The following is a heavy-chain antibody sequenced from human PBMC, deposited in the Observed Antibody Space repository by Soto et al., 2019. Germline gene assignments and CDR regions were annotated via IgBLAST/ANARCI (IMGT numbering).Heavy chain of an antibody. CDR2: INTDGSTT. CDR3: ARDLDLYRNQPQ. V-gene: IGHV3-74*01. Sequence: GGSLRLSCAASGFTFSNYYMHWVRQAPGKGLVWVSRINTDGSTTNYADSVKGRFTISRDNAKNTLYLQMSSLRADDTAVYYCARDLDLYRNQPQWGQGTLVTVSS. CDR1: GFTFSNYY. D-gene: IGHD4-4*01. J-gene: IGHJ4*02.